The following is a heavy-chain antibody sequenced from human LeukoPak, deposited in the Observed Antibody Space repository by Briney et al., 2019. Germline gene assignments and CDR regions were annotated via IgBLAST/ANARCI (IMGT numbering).Heavy chain of an antibody. Sequence: ASVKASCKASGYTFTGYYMKWVRQAPGQGLEWMGWINPNSGGTNYAQKFQGRVTMTRDTSISTAYMELSRLRSDDTAVYYCARDRAIFGVNRAGAAWFDPWGQGTLVTVSS. CDR1: GYTFTGYY. CDR2: INPNSGGT. D-gene: IGHD3-3*01. J-gene: IGHJ5*02. V-gene: IGHV1-2*02. CDR3: ARDRAIFGVNRAGAAWFDP.